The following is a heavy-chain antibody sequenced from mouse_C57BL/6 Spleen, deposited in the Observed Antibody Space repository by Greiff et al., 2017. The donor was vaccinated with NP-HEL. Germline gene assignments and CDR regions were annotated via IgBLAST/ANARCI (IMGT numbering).Heavy chain of an antibody. J-gene: IGHJ3*01. V-gene: IGHV1-52*01. CDR3: ARGELRGFAY. CDR1: GYTFTSYW. Sequence: QVQLQQPGAELVRPGSSVKLSCKASGYTFTSYWMHWVKQRPIQGLEWIGNIDPSDSETHYTQKFKDKATLTVDKSSSTAYMQLSSLTSEDSAVYYCARGELRGFAYWGQGTLVTVSA. D-gene: IGHD1-1*01. CDR2: IDPSDSET.